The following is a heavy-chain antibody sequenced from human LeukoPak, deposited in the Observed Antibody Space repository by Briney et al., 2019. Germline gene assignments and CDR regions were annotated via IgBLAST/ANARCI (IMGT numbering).Heavy chain of an antibody. CDR3: ARDNYDSSGYYYQVYWFDP. V-gene: IGHV3-7*01. CDR1: GFTVSSNY. Sequence: GGSLRLSCAASGFTVSSNYMSWVRQAPGKGLEWVANIKQDGSEKYYVDSVKGRFTISRDNAKNSLYLQMNSLRAEDTAVYYCARDNYDSSGYYYQVYWFDPWGQGTLVTVSS. J-gene: IGHJ5*02. D-gene: IGHD3-22*01. CDR2: IKQDGSEK.